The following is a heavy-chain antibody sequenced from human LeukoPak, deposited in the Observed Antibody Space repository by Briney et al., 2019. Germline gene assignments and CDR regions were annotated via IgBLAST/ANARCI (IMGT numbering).Heavy chain of an antibody. D-gene: IGHD3-10*01. J-gene: IGHJ4*02. V-gene: IGHV3-48*02. CDR3: AKAQILLWFGEYFY. Sequence: PGGSLRLSCAASGFTFSSYSMNWVRQAPGKGLEWISYISRRSTPIYYADSLKGRFTISRDNAKNSLYLQMNSLRDEDTAVYYCAKAQILLWFGEYFYWGQGTLVTVSS. CDR2: ISRRSTPI. CDR1: GFTFSSYS.